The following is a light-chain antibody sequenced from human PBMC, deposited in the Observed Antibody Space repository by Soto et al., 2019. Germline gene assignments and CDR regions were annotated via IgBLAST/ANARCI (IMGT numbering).Light chain of an antibody. CDR2: VSS. J-gene: IGKJ2*01. V-gene: IGKV1-39*01. CDR1: QSINSY. Sequence: DIQMTQSPSSLSASVGDRVTVTCRASQSINSYLNWFQQKPGKAPNLLIYVSSKLQSGAPSRFSGSGSGTDFTLTISKLQPEDFATYICQQSYSAPYTFGQGTKLEIK. CDR3: QQSYSAPYT.